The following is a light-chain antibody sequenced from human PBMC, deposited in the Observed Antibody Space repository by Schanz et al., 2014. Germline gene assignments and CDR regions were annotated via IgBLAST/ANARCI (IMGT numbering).Light chain of an antibody. CDR2: DVN. CDR3: SSYTSSDNLV. Sequence: QSALTQPASVSGSPGQSITISCTGTSSDIGGRAYVSWYQQRPGKAPQLILYDVNSRPSGVSNRFSGSKSGNTASLTISGLQPEDEADYYCSSYTSSDNLVFGGGTKLTVL. J-gene: IGLJ3*02. V-gene: IGLV2-14*01. CDR1: SSDIGGRAY.